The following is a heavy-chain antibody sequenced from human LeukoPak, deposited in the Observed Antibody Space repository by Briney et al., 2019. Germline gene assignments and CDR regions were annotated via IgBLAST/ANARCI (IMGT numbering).Heavy chain of an antibody. D-gene: IGHD6-6*01. CDR3: AKIAARDTGEGY. V-gene: IGHV1-46*01. CDR1: GYTFTSNH. CDR2: INPSGDST. J-gene: IGHJ4*02. Sequence: GASVKISCKASGYTFTSNHIHWVRQAPGQGLEWMGVINPSGDSTSYAPKFQGRVTVTRDTSTSTVYMELSSLRFEDTGIYYCAKIAARDTGEGYWGQGTPVTVSS.